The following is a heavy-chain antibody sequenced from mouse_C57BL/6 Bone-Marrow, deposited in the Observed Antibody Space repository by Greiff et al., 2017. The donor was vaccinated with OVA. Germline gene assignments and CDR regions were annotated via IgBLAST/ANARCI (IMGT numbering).Heavy chain of an antibody. Sequence: EVQLQESGPGLVKPSQSLSLTCSVTGYSITSGYYWNWIRQFPGNKLEWMGYISYDGSNNYNPSLKNRISITRDTSKNQFFLKLNSVTTEDTATYYCAPLFYGFAYWGQGTLGTVSA. CDR1: GYSITSGYY. V-gene: IGHV3-6*01. D-gene: IGHD2-1*01. CDR2: ISYDGSN. J-gene: IGHJ3*01. CDR3: APLFYGFAY.